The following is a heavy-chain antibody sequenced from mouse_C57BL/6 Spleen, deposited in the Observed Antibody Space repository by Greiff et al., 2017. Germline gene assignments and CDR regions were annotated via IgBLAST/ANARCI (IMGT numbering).Heavy chain of an antibody. V-gene: IGHV1-26*01. CDR2: INPNNGGT. Sequence: EVQLQQSGPELVKPGASVKISCKASGYTFTDYYMNWVKQSHGKSLEWIGDINPNNGGTSYNQKFKGKATLTVDKSSSTAYMELRSLTSEDSAVYYCARCDTTVVANFDYWGQGTTLTVSS. D-gene: IGHD1-1*01. CDR1: GYTFTDYY. CDR3: ARCDTTVVANFDY. J-gene: IGHJ2*01.